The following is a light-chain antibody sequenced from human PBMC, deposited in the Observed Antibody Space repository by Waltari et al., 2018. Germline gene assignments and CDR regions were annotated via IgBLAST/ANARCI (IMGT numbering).Light chain of an antibody. J-gene: IGKJ2*01. Sequence: EIVLPQSPGTLSLSPGERATLSCRASQSVSSNYLAWYQQKPGQAPRLLIYGASNRATGIPDRFSGSGSGTDFTLTISRLEPEDFAVYYCHQCGNSPYTFGQGTKLEI. V-gene: IGKV3-20*01. CDR3: HQCGNSPYT. CDR1: QSVSSNY. CDR2: GAS.